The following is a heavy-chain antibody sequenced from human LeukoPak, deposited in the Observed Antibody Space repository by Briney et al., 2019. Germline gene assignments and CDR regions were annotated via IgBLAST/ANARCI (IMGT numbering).Heavy chain of an antibody. J-gene: IGHJ4*02. CDR1: GGSISSYY. V-gene: IGHV4-4*07. CDR3: ARGTYCSSTSCYTFDY. Sequence: SETLSLTCTVSGGSISSYYWSWIRQPAGKGLEWIGRIYTSGSTNYNPSLKSRVTMSVDTSKNQFSLKLSSVTAADTAVYYCARGTYCSSTSCYTFDYWGQGTLVTVSS. CDR2: IYTSGST. D-gene: IGHD2-2*02.